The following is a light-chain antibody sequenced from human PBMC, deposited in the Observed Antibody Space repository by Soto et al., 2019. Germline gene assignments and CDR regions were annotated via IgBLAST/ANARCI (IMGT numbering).Light chain of an antibody. CDR3: QHYNNYR. J-gene: IGKJ1*01. CDR2: DAF. CDR1: QSISTW. Sequence: DIQMTQSPSTLSASVADIVTITCRASQSISTWLAWYQQKPGEAPRLLIYDAFSLQSGAPSRFSGSGSGTEFTLTISSLQPDDFATYYCQHYNNYRVGQGTKV. V-gene: IGKV1-5*01.